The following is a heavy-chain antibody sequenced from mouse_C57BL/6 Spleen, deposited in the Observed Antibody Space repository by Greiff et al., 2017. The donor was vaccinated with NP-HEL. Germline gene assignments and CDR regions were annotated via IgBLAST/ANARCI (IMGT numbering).Heavy chain of an antibody. CDR2: IDPSDSDT. D-gene: IGHD2-10*01. J-gene: IGHJ2*01. Sequence: QVQLQQPGAELVRPGSSVKLSCKASGYTFTSYWMHWVKQRPIQGLEWIGNIDPSDSDTHYNQKFKDKATLTVDKSSSTAYMQLSSLTSEDSAVYYCARGGPYYGNYGGYWGQGTTLTVSS. V-gene: IGHV1-52*01. CDR3: ARGGPYYGNYGGY. CDR1: GYTFTSYW.